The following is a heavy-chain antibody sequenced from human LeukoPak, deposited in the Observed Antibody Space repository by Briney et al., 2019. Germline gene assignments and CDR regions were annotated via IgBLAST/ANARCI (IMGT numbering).Heavy chain of an antibody. J-gene: IGHJ3*02. D-gene: IGHD1/OR15-1a*01. CDR1: GSTFSNAW. CDR2: ISSSGSTI. V-gene: IGHV3-48*04. Sequence: GGSLRLSCAASGSTFSNAWMNWVRQAPGKGLEWVSYISSSGSTIYYADSVKGRFTISRDNAKNSLYLQMNSLRAEDTAVYYCARENTEDAFDIWGQGTMVIVSS. CDR3: ARENTEDAFDI.